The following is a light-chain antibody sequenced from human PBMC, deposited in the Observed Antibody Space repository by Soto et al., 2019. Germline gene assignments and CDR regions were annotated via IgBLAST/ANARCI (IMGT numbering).Light chain of an antibody. CDR3: SSYAGSNIGV. CDR1: SSDVGGYNY. V-gene: IGLV2-8*01. Sequence: QSALTQPHSASGSPGQSVTISCTGTSSDVGGYNYVSWYQQHPGKAPKLMIYEVSNRPSGVTDRFSGSKSGNTASLTVAGLQAEDEADYYCSSYAGSNIGVFGGGTKLTVL. J-gene: IGLJ2*01. CDR2: EVS.